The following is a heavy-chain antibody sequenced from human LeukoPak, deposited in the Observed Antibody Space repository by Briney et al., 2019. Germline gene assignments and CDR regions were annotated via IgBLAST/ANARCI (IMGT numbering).Heavy chain of an antibody. CDR3: TTALLAYDSSGYYLFDY. CDR2: IKSKTDGGTT. J-gene: IGHJ4*02. D-gene: IGHD3-22*01. Sequence: GGSLRLSCAASGFTFSNAWMSWVRQAPGKGLEWVGRIKSKTDGGTTDYAAPVKGRFTISRDDSKNTLYLQMNSLKIEDTAVYYCTTALLAYDSSGYYLFDYWGQGTLVTVSS. CDR1: GFTFSNAW. V-gene: IGHV3-15*01.